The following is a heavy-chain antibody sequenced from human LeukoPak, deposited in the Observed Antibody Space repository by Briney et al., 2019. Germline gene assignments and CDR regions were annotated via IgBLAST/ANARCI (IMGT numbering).Heavy chain of an antibody. J-gene: IGHJ4*02. Sequence: SETLSLTCTVSGGSISSYYWSWIRQPPGKGLEWIAYINYSGSTTYNPSLKSRVTMSVDTSKNQFSLKLNSMTAADTAVYSCVRDWDYWGQGTLVTVSS. CDR2: INYSGST. CDR3: VRDWDY. V-gene: IGHV4-59*01. CDR1: GGSISSYY.